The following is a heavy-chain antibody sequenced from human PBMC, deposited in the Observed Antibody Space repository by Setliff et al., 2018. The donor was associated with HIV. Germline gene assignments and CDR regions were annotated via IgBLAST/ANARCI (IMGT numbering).Heavy chain of an antibody. CDR2: IHYSGTS. CDR3: ARGGPTVAFGLDV. CDR1: GDLINNHN. Sequence: SETLSLTCTVSGDLINNHNWNWIRQSPEKGLEWLGNIHYSGTSNYNSSLKSRIVISLDTSKKQFSLHFYSVTAADTAVYYCARGGPTVAFGLDVWGQGTTVTVSS. D-gene: IGHD4-17*01. J-gene: IGHJ6*02. V-gene: IGHV4-59*08.